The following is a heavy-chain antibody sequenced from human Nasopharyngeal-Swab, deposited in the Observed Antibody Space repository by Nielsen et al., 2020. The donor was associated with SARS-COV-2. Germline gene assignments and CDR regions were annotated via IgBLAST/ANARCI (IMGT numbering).Heavy chain of an antibody. CDR2: IYYNGRM. CDR3: VRASGWYYFDF. Sequence: SETLSLTCTVSGDPKPYSTSYWGWIRQPPGKGLEWIGSIYYNGRMYDNPSLRRRLTVSVDKSKNQFSLQLSSVSAADTAVYFCVRASGWYYFDFWGQGMQVTVSS. CDR1: GDPKPYSTSY. J-gene: IGHJ4*02. D-gene: IGHD6-25*01. V-gene: IGHV4-39*01.